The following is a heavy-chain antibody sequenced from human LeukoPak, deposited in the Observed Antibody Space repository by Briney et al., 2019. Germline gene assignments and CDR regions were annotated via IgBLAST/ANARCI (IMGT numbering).Heavy chain of an antibody. D-gene: IGHD4-17*01. J-gene: IGHJ4*02. CDR1: GFTFSNYG. V-gene: IGHV3-23*01. Sequence: GGSLRLSCAASGFTFSNYGMNWVRQAPGKGLEWVSSINGRVDEAHHADSVKGRFTISRDNSKNTLYLQMNSLRAEDTAIYYCAKLNSRTTVTIDIDCWGQGTLVTVSS. CDR3: AKLNSRTTVTIDIDC. CDR2: INGRVDEA.